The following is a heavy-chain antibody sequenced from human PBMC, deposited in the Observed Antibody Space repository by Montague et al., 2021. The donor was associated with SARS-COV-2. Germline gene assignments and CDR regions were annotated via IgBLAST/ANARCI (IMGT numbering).Heavy chain of an antibody. D-gene: IGHD3-10*01. J-gene: IGHJ6*02. CDR3: ARDLREIGGMDV. CDR2: LYSGGST. CDR1: GITVSSNY. Sequence: SLRLSCAASGITVSSNYMSWVRQAPGKGLEWVSLLYSGGSTFYADSVKGRFTISRDNSKNTPYLQMNSLRPEDTAVYYCARDLREIGGMDVWGQGTTVTVSS. V-gene: IGHV3-66*02.